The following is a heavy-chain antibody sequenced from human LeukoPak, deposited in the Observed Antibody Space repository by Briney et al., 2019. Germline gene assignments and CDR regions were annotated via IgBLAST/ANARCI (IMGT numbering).Heavy chain of an antibody. CDR3: AXDSSGDXSGXLXYYYYYGMDV. J-gene: IGHJ6*02. Sequence: GGSLRLSCAASGFTFSSYAMHWVRQAPGKGLEWVAVISYDGSNKYYADSVKGRFTISRDNSKNTLYLQMNSLRAEDTAVYYCAXDSSGDXSGXLXYYYYYGMDVWGQGTTVTVSS. D-gene: IGHD3-22*01. V-gene: IGHV3-30-3*01. CDR2: ISYDGSNK. CDR1: GFTFSSYA.